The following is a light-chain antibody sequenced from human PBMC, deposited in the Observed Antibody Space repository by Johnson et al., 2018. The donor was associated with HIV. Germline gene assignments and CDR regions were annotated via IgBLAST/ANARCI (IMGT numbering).Light chain of an antibody. CDR3: GTWDISLSFGYV. V-gene: IGLV1-51*02. CDR2: ENN. J-gene: IGLJ1*01. Sequence: QAVLTQPPSVSAAPGQKVTISCSGSSSNIGNNYVSWYQQLPGTAPKLLICENNKRPSGIPDRFSGSKSGTSATLGITGLQTGDEADYYCGTWDISLSFGYVFGNGTKVTVL. CDR1: SSNIGNNY.